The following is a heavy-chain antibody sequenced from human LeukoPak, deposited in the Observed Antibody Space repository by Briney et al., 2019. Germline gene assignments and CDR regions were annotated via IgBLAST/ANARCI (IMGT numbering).Heavy chain of an antibody. J-gene: IGHJ5*02. CDR2: ITHSGNI. D-gene: IGHD3-16*01. CDR1: GGSFSGYY. CDR3: ARHYGT. Sequence: SETLSLTCAVYGGSFSGYYWSWIRQPPGKGLEWIGEITHSGNINYNPSLKSRVTISVDTSKSQCSLKLSSVTAADTAVYYCARHYGTWGQGTLVTVSS. V-gene: IGHV4-34*01.